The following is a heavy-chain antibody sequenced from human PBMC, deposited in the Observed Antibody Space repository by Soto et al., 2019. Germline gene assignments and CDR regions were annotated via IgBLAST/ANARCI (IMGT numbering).Heavy chain of an antibody. CDR2: ISYDGSNK. Sequence: GGSLRLSCAASGFTFSSYGMHWVRQAPGKGLEWVAVISYDGSNKYYADSVKGRFTISRDNSKNTLYLQMNSLRAEDTAVYYCARKLGDFWSGDYNTADYWGQGTLVTVSS. D-gene: IGHD3-3*01. CDR1: GFTFSSYG. J-gene: IGHJ4*02. V-gene: IGHV3-30*03. CDR3: ARKLGDFWSGDYNTADY.